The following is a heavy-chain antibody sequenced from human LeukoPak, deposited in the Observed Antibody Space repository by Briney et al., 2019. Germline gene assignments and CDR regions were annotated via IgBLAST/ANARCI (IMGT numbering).Heavy chain of an antibody. CDR2: IWYDGSNK. CDR3: ARDTYDILTGYSISPFDY. J-gene: IGHJ4*02. CDR1: GFTFSSYG. Sequence: GGSLRLSCAASGFTFSSYGMHWVRQAPGKGLEWVALIWYDGSNKYYADSVKGRFTISRDNSKNTLYLQMNSLRAEDTAVYYCARDTYDILTGYSISPFDYWGQGTLVTVSS. V-gene: IGHV3-33*01. D-gene: IGHD3-9*01.